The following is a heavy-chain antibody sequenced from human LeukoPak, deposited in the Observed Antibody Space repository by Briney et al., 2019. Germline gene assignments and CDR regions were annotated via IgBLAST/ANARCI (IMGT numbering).Heavy chain of an antibody. Sequence: PSETLSLTCTVSGGSISSYHWSWIRQPAGKGLEWIGRIYTSGSTNYNPSLKSRVTMSVDTSKNQFSLKLSSVTAADTAVYYCARVPVLRFLELLFDPWGQGTLVTVSS. J-gene: IGHJ5*02. D-gene: IGHD3-3*01. V-gene: IGHV4-4*07. CDR1: GGSISSYH. CDR2: IYTSGST. CDR3: ARVPVLRFLELLFDP.